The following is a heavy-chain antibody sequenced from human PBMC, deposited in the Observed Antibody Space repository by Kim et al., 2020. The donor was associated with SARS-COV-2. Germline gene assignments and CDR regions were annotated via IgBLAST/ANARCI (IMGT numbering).Heavy chain of an antibody. CDR3: VRDHGYCNSRSCYPDY. Sequence: GGSLRLSCEASGFTFSSYGMHWVRQAPGKGLEWVALIWYDGSNKYYADSVKGRFTISRDNSKNTLYLQMNSLRVEDTAVYYCVRDHGYCNSRSCYPDYWGQGTQVTVSS. CDR2: IWYDGSNK. CDR1: GFTFSSYG. D-gene: IGHD2-2*01. J-gene: IGHJ4*02. V-gene: IGHV3-33*01.